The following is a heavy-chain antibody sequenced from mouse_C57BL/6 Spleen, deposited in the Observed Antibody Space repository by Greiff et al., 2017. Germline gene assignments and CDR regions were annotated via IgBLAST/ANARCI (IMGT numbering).Heavy chain of an antibody. D-gene: IGHD6-5*01. CDR1: GFTFSSYA. V-gene: IGHV5-4*01. CDR2: ISDGGSYT. Sequence: EVQLVESGGGLVKPGGSLKLSCAASGFTFSSYAMSWVRQTPEKRLEWVASISDGGSYTYYPDNVKGRFTISRDNAKNNLYLQMSQLKSEDTAMYYCARDPYATGGAMDYWGQGTSVTVSS. CDR3: ARDPYATGGAMDY. J-gene: IGHJ4*01.